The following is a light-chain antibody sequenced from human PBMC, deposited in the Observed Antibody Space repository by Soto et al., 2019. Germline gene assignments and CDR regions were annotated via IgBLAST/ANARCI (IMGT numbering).Light chain of an antibody. CDR2: EVN. J-gene: IGLJ3*02. CDR1: SSDIGAYNY. Sequence: QSVLTQPPSASGSPGQSVTISCTGTSSDIGAYNYVSWFQQHPGEAPKLIISEVNKRPSGVPNRFSGSKSGNTASLTVSGLQAEDEADYYCTSYTSSSTWVFGGGTKLTVL. V-gene: IGLV2-8*01. CDR3: TSYTSSSTWV.